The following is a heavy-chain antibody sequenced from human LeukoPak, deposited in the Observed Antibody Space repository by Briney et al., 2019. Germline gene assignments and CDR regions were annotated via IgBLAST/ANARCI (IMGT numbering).Heavy chain of an antibody. V-gene: IGHV7-4-1*02. Sequence: ASVKVSCKASGGTFSSYAMNWVRQAPGQGLEWMGWINTNTGNPTYAQGFTGRFVFSLDTSVSTAYLQISSLKAEDTAVYYCARGLIVGATTMVYWGQGTLVTVSS. CDR1: GGTFSSYA. D-gene: IGHD1-26*01. CDR2: INTNTGNP. J-gene: IGHJ4*02. CDR3: ARGLIVGATTMVY.